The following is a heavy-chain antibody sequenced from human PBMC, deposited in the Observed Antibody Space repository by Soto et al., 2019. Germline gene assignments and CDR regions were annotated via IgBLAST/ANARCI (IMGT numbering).Heavy chain of an antibody. D-gene: IGHD6-19*01. Sequence: AQLLESGGGLVQPGGSLRLSCAASGFTFSDYAMNWVRQAPGKGLEWVADISGNGASARYADPVNGRLTISRDNSKNSLYVQMNSRIVDDTAVYYCGKERRGSGWSVCNFWGQGTLVTVSS. CDR2: ISGNGASA. CDR3: GKERRGSGWSVCNF. J-gene: IGHJ4*02. V-gene: IGHV3-23*01. CDR1: GFTFSDYA.